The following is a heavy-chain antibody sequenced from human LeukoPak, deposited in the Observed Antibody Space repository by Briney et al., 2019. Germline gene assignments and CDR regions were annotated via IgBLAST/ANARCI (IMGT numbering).Heavy chain of an antibody. CDR2: IYYSGNT. CDR1: GGSISGSSYY. CDR3: ARSLRGAAHHFDY. D-gene: IGHD6-6*01. J-gene: IGHJ4*02. V-gene: IGHV4-39*01. Sequence: SETLSLTCTVSGGSISGSSYYWGWIRQPPGKGLEWIGSIYYSGNTYCNPSLKSRVTISVDTSKNQFSLKLSSVTAADTAVYYCARSLRGAAHHFDYWGQGTLVTVSS.